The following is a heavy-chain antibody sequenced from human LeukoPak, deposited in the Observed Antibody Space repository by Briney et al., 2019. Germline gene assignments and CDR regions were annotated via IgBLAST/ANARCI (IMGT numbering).Heavy chain of an antibody. J-gene: IGHJ3*02. V-gene: IGHV3-7*01. CDR2: IKQDGSEK. D-gene: IGHD3-9*01. CDR1: GFTLSSYW. CDR3: ARDAYYDILTGYYHDAFDI. Sequence: PGGSLRLSCSASGFTLSSYWMSWVRQAPGKGLEWVANIKQDGSEKYYVDSVKGRFTISRDNAKNSLYLQMNSLRAEDTAVYYCARDAYYDILTGYYHDAFDIWGQGTMVTVSS.